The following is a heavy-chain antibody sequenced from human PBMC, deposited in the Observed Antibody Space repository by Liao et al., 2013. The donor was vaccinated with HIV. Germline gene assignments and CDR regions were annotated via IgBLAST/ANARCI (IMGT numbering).Heavy chain of an antibody. V-gene: IGHV4-61*05. Sequence: QLQLQESGPGLVKPSETLSLTCTVSGGSISSSSYYWSWIRQPPGKGLEWIGYSYYNGNTNYNPSLRSRVTISVDMSKSLFSLSLNSVTAADTAVYYCARSADPWDHYLGHWGQGALVIVSS. J-gene: IGHJ4*02. D-gene: IGHD1-26*01. CDR3: ARSADPWDHYLGH. CDR2: SYYNGNT. CDR1: GGSISSSSYY.